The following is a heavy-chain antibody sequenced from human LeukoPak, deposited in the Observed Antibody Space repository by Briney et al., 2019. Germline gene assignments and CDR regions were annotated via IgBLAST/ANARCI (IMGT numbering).Heavy chain of an antibody. D-gene: IGHD3-10*01. CDR1: GYSFTSYW. CDR2: IYPGDSDT. V-gene: IGHV5-51*01. Sequence: GESLKISCKGSGYSFTSYWIGWVRQMPGKGLEWMGIIYPGDSDTRYSPSFQGQVTISADKSISTAYLQWSSLKASDTAMYYCARAYGSGSYYNWFDTWGQGTLVTVSS. J-gene: IGHJ5*02. CDR3: ARAYGSGSYYNWFDT.